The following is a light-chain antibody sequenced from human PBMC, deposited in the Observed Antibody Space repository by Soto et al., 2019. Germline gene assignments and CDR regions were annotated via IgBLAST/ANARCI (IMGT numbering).Light chain of an antibody. CDR2: GTS. CDR1: QSVSSNY. Sequence: EIVLTQSPGTLSLSPGDRATLSCWASQSVSSNYLAWYQQKPGQAPRLLIYGTSSRATGIPDRFSGSGSGTDFTLTISRLESEDFAVYYCQQYGSSPRTFGQGTKVDIK. J-gene: IGKJ1*01. CDR3: QQYGSSPRT. V-gene: IGKV3-20*01.